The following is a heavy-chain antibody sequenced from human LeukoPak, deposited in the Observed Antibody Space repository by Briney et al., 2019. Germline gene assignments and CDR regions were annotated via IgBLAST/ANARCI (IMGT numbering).Heavy chain of an antibody. D-gene: IGHD3-22*01. CDR3: ARGSGYWVTFFDF. Sequence: SEPLSLPCTVSGGSISSSSYYWGWIRQPPGKGRECIGNFYYWGKPYFHPSLKSRVNKSVDTSKNQVSLKLSSVTAADTAVYFWARGSGYWVTFFDFWRQETLVSVSS. CDR2: FYYWGKP. CDR1: GGSISSSSYY. V-gene: IGHV4-39*07. J-gene: IGHJ4*02.